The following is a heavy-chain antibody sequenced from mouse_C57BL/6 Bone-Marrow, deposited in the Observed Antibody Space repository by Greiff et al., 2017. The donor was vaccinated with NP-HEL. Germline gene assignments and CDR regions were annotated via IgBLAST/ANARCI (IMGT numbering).Heavy chain of an antibody. D-gene: IGHD1-1*01. V-gene: IGHV1-26*01. CDR2: INPNNGGT. J-gene: IGHJ1*03. CDR3: ARSSYYYGSSYVWYFDV. CDR1: GYTFTDYY. Sequence: VQLQQSGPELVKPGASVKISCKASGYTFTDYYMNWVKQSHGKSLEWIGDINPNNGGTSYNQKFKGKATLTVDKSSSTAYMELRSLTSEDSAVYYCARSSYYYGSSYVWYFDVWGTGTTVTVSS.